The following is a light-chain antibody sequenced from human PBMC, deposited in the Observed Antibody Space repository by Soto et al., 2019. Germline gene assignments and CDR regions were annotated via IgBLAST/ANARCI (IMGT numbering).Light chain of an antibody. Sequence: DIQMTQSPSTLSASVGDRVTITCRASQSISHWLAWYQQKPGKAPKLLIYKASSLESGVPSRFSGSGSGTEFTLTISNLQPDALATYYCQQYNSYSPITFGQGTRLEIK. CDR2: KAS. J-gene: IGKJ5*01. CDR3: QQYNSYSPIT. CDR1: QSISHW. V-gene: IGKV1-5*03.